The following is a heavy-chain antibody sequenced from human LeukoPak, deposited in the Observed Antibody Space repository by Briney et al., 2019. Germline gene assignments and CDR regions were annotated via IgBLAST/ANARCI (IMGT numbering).Heavy chain of an antibody. D-gene: IGHD1-14*01. V-gene: IGHV3-48*03. CDR2: ISSSGSTI. CDR1: GFIFSNYE. J-gene: IGHJ6*04. Sequence: GGSLRLSCAASGFIFSNYEMNWVRQAPGKGLEWVSYISSSGSTIYYADSVKGRFTISRDTAKNSMFLQMNSLGAEDPAVSYCAELGVTITGGVWGKGTTATISS. CDR3: AELGVTITGGV.